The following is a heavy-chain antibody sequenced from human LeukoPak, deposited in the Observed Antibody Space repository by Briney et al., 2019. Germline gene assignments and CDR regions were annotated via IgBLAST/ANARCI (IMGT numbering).Heavy chain of an antibody. CDR3: ARGQLLYGDWFDP. D-gene: IGHD2-2*02. J-gene: IGHJ5*02. Sequence: SETLSLTCTVSGGSISSGGHYWSWIRQPPGKGLEWIGYIYHSGSTYYNPSLKSRVTISVDRSKNQFSLNLSSVTAADTAVYYCARGQLLYGDWFDPWGQGTLVTVSS. CDR1: GGSISSGGHY. V-gene: IGHV4-30-2*01. CDR2: IYHSGST.